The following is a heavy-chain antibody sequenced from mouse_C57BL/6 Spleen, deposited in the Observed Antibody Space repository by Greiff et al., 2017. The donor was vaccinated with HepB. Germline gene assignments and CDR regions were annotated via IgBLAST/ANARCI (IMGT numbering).Heavy chain of an antibody. D-gene: IGHD1-1*01. J-gene: IGHJ1*03. CDR3: ARRGGSSYGWYFDV. CDR1: GYTFTSYW. V-gene: IGHV1-55*01. Sequence: QVHVKQPGAELVKPGASVKMSCKASGYTFTSYWITWVKQRPGQGLEWIGDIYPGSGSTNYNEKFKSKATLTVDTSSSTAYMQLSSLTSEDSAVYYCARRGGSSYGWYFDVWGTGTTVTVSS. CDR2: IYPGSGST.